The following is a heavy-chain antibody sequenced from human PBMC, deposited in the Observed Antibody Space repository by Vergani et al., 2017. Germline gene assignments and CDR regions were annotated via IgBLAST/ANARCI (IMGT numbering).Heavy chain of an antibody. J-gene: IGHJ1*01. Sequence: QVHLVESGGGVVQPGRSLRLSCVVSGFTSSYYGMHWVRQAPGKGLEWVAVISYDGTQKYYADSVKGRFTISRDNSKSTLYLQMNSLRTEDTAVYYCATKSCGTPGCQMGYFGEWGQGTLVTVSS. V-gene: IGHV3-30*03. D-gene: IGHD1-1*01. CDR1: GFTSSYYG. CDR2: ISYDGTQK. CDR3: ATKSCGTPGCQMGYFGE.